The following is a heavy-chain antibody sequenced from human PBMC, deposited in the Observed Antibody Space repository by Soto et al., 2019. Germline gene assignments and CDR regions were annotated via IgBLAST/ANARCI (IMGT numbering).Heavy chain of an antibody. D-gene: IGHD3-10*01. CDR3: AKDWVGGPEV. J-gene: IGHJ6*02. V-gene: IGHV3-23*01. CDR1: GFTFSVYS. CDR2: ISGSGGST. Sequence: GGSLRLSCAASGFTFSVYSMSWVRQAPGKGLEWVSAISGSGGSTYYADSVKGRFTISRDNSKNTLYLQMNSLIAEYTAVYYCAKDWVGGPEVWGQGTTVTVSS.